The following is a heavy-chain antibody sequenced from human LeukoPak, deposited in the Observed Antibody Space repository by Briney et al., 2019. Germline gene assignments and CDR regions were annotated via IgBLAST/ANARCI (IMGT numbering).Heavy chain of an antibody. Sequence: PGGSLRLSCAASGFTFSSYGMSWVRQAPGKGLEWLTAISGSGGSTYYADSVKGRFTISRDNSKNTLYLQMNSLRAEDTAVYYCAKPSRYCSSTSCYPNYFDYWGQGTLVTVSS. J-gene: IGHJ4*02. CDR2: ISGSGGST. CDR1: GFTFSSYG. D-gene: IGHD2-2*01. CDR3: AKPSRYCSSTSCYPNYFDY. V-gene: IGHV3-23*01.